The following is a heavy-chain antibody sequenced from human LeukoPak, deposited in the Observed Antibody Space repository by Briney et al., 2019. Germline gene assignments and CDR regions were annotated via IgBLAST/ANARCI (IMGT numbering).Heavy chain of an antibody. CDR3: ARIFPRRDSYNDY. J-gene: IGHJ4*02. CDR2: VYFSGNT. CDR1: GGSMRTYL. V-gene: IGHV4-59*01. Sequence: SETLPLTCTVSGGSMRTYLWSWIRQPPGKGLELFGYVYFSGNTNYNPSLKSRVTISIHTSKNQFSLKLSSVTAADTAVYYGARIFPRRDSYNDYWGQGTLVTVSS. D-gene: IGHD5-24*01.